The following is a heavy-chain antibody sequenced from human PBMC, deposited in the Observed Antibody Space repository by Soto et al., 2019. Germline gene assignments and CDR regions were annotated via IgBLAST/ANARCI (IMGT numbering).Heavy chain of an antibody. D-gene: IGHD2-2*01. CDR1: GYSFTSYW. Sequence: PGESLKISCKGSGYSFTSYWISWVRQMPGKGLEWMGRIDPSDSYTNYSPSFQGHVTVSADKSISTAYLQWSSLKASDTVMYYCARPARVPAAVTDYWGQGTLVTVSS. J-gene: IGHJ4*02. CDR3: ARPARVPAAVTDY. CDR2: IDPSDSYT. V-gene: IGHV5-10-1*01.